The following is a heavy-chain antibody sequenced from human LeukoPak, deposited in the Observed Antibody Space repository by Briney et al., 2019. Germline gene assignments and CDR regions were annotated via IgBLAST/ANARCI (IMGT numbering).Heavy chain of an antibody. V-gene: IGHV4-39*01. J-gene: IGHJ4*02. CDR2: IYYSGST. Sequence: PSETLSLTCTVSGGSISSSSYYWGWIRQPPGKGLEWIGSIYYSGSTYYNPSLKSRVTISVDTSKNQFSLKLSSVTAADTAVYHCARHVSSLSVGDYWGQGTLVTVSS. CDR3: ARHVSSLSVGDY. D-gene: IGHD6-6*01. CDR1: GGSISSSSYY.